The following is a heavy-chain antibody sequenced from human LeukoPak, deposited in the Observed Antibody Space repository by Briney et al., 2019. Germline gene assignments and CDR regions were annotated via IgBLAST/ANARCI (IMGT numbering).Heavy chain of an antibody. CDR3: ASSSATNPNWFDP. D-gene: IGHD5-12*01. J-gene: IGHJ5*02. V-gene: IGHV4-39*07. Sequence: SETLSLTCTVSGGSISSSSYYWGWIRQPPGKGLEWIGEIYHSGSTNYNPSLKSRVTISVDKSKNQFSLKLSSVTAADTAVYYCASSSATNPNWFDPWGQGTLVTVSS. CDR1: GGSISSSSYY. CDR2: IYHSGST.